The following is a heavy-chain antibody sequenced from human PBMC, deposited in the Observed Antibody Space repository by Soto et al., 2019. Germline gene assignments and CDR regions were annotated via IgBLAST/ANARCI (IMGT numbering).Heavy chain of an antibody. CDR3: ARGRGYSYRTCMDV. CDR1: GFTFSSYS. V-gene: IGHV3-48*02. CDR2: ISSSSSTI. J-gene: IGHJ6*02. D-gene: IGHD5-18*01. Sequence: EVQLVESGGGLVQPGGSLRLSCAASGFTFSSYSMNWVRQAPGKGLEWVSYISSSSSTIYYADSVKGRFTISRDNAKNSLYLQMNSLRHEDTAVYYCARGRGYSYRTCMDVWGQGTTVTVSS.